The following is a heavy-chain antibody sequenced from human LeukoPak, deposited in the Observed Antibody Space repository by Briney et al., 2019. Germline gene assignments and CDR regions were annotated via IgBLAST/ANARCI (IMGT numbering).Heavy chain of an antibody. D-gene: IGHD1-26*01. V-gene: IGHV3-13*01. CDR2: IYRAGDT. CDR3: AKDRTVGASYWYFDL. Sequence: GGSLRLSCAASGFTLSAYDMHWVRQPTGEGLEWVSIIYRAGDTYYPGSVKGRFTISRDSSKNTLFLHMNTLRAEDTAIYYCAKDRTVGASYWYFDLWGRGTLVTVSS. J-gene: IGHJ2*01. CDR1: GFTLSAYD.